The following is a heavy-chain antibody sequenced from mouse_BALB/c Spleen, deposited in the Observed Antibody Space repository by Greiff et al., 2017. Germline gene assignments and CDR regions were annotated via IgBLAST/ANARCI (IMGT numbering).Heavy chain of an antibody. CDR1: GYTFTEYI. CDR2: FYPGSGSI. J-gene: IGHJ2*01. Sequence: VQRVESGAELVKPGASVKLSCKASGYTFTEYIIHWVKQRSGQGLEWIGWFYPGSGSIKYNEKFKDKATLTADKSSSTVYMELSRLTSEDSAVYFCARHEGRYGYIDYWGQGTTLTVSS. CDR3: ARHEGRYGYIDY. D-gene: IGHD2-10*02. V-gene: IGHV1-62-2*01.